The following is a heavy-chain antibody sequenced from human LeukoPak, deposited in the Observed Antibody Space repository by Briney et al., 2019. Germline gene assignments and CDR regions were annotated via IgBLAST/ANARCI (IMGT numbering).Heavy chain of an antibody. J-gene: IGHJ4*02. CDR1: GGTFSSYA. D-gene: IGHD3-22*01. V-gene: IGHV1-69*01. CDR3: ARERRNYYDSSGYYY. Sequence: SSVKVSCKASGGTFSSYAISWVRQAPGQGLEWMGGIIPIFGTANYAQKFQGRVTITADESTSTAYMELSSLRSEDTAVYYCARERRNYYDSSGYYYWGRGTLVTVSS. CDR2: IIPIFGTA.